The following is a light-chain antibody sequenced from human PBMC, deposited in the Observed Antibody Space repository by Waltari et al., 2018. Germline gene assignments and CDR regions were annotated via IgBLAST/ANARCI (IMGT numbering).Light chain of an antibody. J-gene: IGLJ2*01. V-gene: IGLV6-57*03. Sequence: NFILTQPHSVSESPGKTVTISCTRSSGSITRNYVQWYQQRPGSAPTTVIYEDDQRPSGVPDRFSGSVDRSSNSVSLTISGLETEDEADYYCQSYGDNYQLVFGGGTKLTVL. CDR3: QSYGDNYQLV. CDR2: EDD. CDR1: SGSITRNY.